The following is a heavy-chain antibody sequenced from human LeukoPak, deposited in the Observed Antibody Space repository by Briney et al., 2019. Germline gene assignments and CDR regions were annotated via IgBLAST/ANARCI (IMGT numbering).Heavy chain of an antibody. Sequence: ASVKVSRKVSGYTLTELSMHWVRQAPGKGLEWMGGFDPEDGETIYAQKFQGRVTMTEDTSTSTAYMELRSLRSDDTAVYYCARDLITMKLLGYWGQGTLVTVSS. V-gene: IGHV1-24*01. CDR2: FDPEDGET. CDR1: GYTLTELS. D-gene: IGHD3-22*01. J-gene: IGHJ4*02. CDR3: ARDLITMKLLGY.